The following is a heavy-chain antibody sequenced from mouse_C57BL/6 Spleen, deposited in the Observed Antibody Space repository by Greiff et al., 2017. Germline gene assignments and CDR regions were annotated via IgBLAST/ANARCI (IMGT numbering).Heavy chain of an antibody. Sequence: EVMLVESGGGLVKPGGSLKLSCAASGFTFSDYGMHWVRQAPEKGLEWVAYISSGSSTIYYADTMKGRFTISRDNAKNTLFLQMTSLRSEDTAMYYCARSFHYYGSSYDYAMDYWGQGTSVTVSS. CDR3: ARSFHYYGSSYDYAMDY. CDR2: ISSGSSTI. CDR1: GFTFSDYG. D-gene: IGHD1-1*01. J-gene: IGHJ4*01. V-gene: IGHV5-17*01.